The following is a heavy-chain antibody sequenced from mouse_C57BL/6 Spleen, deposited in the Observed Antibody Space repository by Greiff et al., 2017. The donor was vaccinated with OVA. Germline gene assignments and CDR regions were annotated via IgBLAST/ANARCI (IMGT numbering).Heavy chain of an antibody. Sequence: VQLQESGPELVKPGASVKISCKASGYAFSSSWMNWVKQRPGNGLEWIGRIYPGDGDTTYNRKFKGKATLTADKSSRTAYMQLSSLTSEDSAVYFCARGYDYAFDYWGQGTLVTVSA. CDR3: ARGYDYAFDY. CDR2: IYPGDGDT. CDR1: GYAFSSSW. V-gene: IGHV1-82*01. J-gene: IGHJ3*01. D-gene: IGHD2-4*01.